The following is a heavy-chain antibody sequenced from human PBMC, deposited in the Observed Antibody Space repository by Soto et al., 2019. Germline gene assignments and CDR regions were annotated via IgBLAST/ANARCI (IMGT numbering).Heavy chain of an antibody. J-gene: IGHJ4*02. CDR2: ISSSGDIT. CDR3: ARALGYYDSSGYFDY. D-gene: IGHD3-22*01. CDR1: GFTFSDYY. V-gene: IGHV3-11*01. Sequence: QVQLVESGGGLVKPGGSLRLSCAASGFTFSDYYMSWIRQAPGKGLEWVSYISSSGDITYYADSVKGRVTISRDNAKNSLCLQMHNLRAEDTAVYYCARALGYYDSSGYFDYCGQGTLITVPS.